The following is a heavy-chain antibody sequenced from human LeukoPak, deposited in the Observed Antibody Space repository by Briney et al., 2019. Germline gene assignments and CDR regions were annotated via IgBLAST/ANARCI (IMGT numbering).Heavy chain of an antibody. CDR1: GFTFSSYS. Sequence: GGSLRLSCAASGFTFSSYSMNWVRQAPGKGLEWVSSISSSSSYIYYADSVKGRFTISRDNAKNSLYLQMNSLRAEDTAVYYCARSSFPYYYGSSGYSDAFDIWGQGTMVTVSS. CDR3: ARSSFPYYYGSSGYSDAFDI. J-gene: IGHJ3*02. V-gene: IGHV3-21*01. D-gene: IGHD3-22*01. CDR2: ISSSSSYI.